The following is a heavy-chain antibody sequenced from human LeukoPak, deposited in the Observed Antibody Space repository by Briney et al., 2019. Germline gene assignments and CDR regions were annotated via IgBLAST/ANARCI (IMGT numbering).Heavy chain of an antibody. CDR1: GGTFSSYA. Sequence: ASVKVSCKASGGTFSSYAISWVRQAPGQGLEWIGGIIPIFGTANYAQKFQGRVTITADESTSTAYMELSSLRSEDTAVYYCARERVAVVPGHYYGMDVWGQGTTVTVSS. CDR3: ARERVAVVPGHYYGMDV. V-gene: IGHV1-69*13. D-gene: IGHD2-2*01. CDR2: IIPIFGTA. J-gene: IGHJ6*02.